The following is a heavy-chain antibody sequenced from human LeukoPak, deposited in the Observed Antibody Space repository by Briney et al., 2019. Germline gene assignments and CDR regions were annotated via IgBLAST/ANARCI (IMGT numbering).Heavy chain of an antibody. V-gene: IGHV3-30*02. CDR1: GFSFNSYG. Sequence: GGSLRLSCVTSGFSFNSYGMSWVRQAPGKGLEWVAFIRYDGNKRECAYSVKGRFTISRDNSKNTLYLQMNSLRGEDTAVYYCAKDQAASLAGDFDYWGQGTLVTVSS. CDR2: IRYDGNKR. J-gene: IGHJ4*02. CDR3: AKDQAASLAGDFDY. D-gene: IGHD6-25*01.